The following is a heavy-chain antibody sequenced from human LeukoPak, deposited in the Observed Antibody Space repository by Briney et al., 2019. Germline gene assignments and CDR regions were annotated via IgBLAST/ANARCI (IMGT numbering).Heavy chain of an antibody. CDR1: GYMFTNYD. CDR2: MNPQSGHT. V-gene: IGHV1-8*03. J-gene: IGHJ6*03. D-gene: IGHD4-11*01. CDR3: ARGPNYSNFGSAYYYYMDV. Sequence: SVKLSCKASGYMFTNYDINWGRQATGPGLEWMGWMNPQSGHTGYAQKFRGRVTITRDTSITTAYMELSSLRSEDTAVYYCARGPNYSNFGSAYYYYMDVWGKGTTVTVSS.